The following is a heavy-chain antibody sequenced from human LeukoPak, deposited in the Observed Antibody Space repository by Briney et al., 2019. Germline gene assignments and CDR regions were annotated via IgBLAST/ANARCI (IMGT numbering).Heavy chain of an antibody. CDR3: AREFCSGGSCYSPDGWFDP. CDR2: IYHSGST. J-gene: IGHJ5*02. CDR1: GGSISSGGYS. Sequence: SQTLSLTCAVSGGSISSGGYSWSWIRQPPGTGLEWIGYIYHSGSTYYNPSLKSRVTISVDRSKNQFSLKLSSVTAADTAVYYCAREFCSGGSCYSPDGWFDPWGQGTLVTVSS. D-gene: IGHD2-15*01. V-gene: IGHV4-30-2*01.